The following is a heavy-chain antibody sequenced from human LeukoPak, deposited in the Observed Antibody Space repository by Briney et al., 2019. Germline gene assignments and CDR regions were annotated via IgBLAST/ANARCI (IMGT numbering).Heavy chain of an antibody. J-gene: IGHJ4*02. V-gene: IGHV5-51*01. CDR1: GYTFSTNW. CDR2: IYPSDSET. D-gene: IGHD5-12*01. CDR3: ARPSNSGYDY. Sequence: AESLKISCKASGYTFSTNWIGWVRQMPGKGLEWMGIIYPSDSETRYSPSFQGQVTISADKSISTTYLQWSSLKASDTAMYYCARPSNSGYDYWGQGALVTVSS.